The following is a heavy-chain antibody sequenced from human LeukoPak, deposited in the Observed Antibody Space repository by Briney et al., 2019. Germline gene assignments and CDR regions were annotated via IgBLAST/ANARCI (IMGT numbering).Heavy chain of an antibody. CDR2: IYHSGDA. CDR3: ARDVLGYCSRDCTSGDF. Sequence: SETLSLTCTVSGYSIGSGYYWGWIWQPPGKGLEWIGNIYHSGDAYYNPSLKSRVIILVDTSKNQLSLKLTSVTASDTAVYYCARDVLGYCSRDCTSGDFWGQGTLVTVSS. J-gene: IGHJ4*02. D-gene: IGHD2-21*02. CDR1: GYSIGSGYY. V-gene: IGHV4-38-2*02.